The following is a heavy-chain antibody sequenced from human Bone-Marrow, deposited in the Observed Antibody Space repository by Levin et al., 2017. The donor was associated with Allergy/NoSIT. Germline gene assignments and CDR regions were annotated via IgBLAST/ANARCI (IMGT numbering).Heavy chain of an antibody. D-gene: IGHD3-22*01. CDR3: ARLQDHSGYSVDV. Sequence: GGSLRLSCEGTGYTFSTHWIGWVRQMPGNGLEWMGIIYPGDSDTRYSPSFQGQVTISVDRSINTAYLQWSSLKASDTTVYYCARLQDHSGYSVDVWGQGTTVTVSS. J-gene: IGHJ6*02. V-gene: IGHV5-51*01. CDR1: GYTFSTHW. CDR2: IYPGDSDT.